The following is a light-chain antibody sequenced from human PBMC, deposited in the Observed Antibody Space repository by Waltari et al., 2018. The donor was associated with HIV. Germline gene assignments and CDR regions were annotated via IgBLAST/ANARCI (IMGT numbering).Light chain of an antibody. V-gene: IGLV10-54*04. Sequence: QAGLTQPPSLSVGLGQTATLTCPGDSNNVDDQRAAWLPHQQGHPPKVLSHRNNNRASGVSEKFSAFRSGKTAFLTITGLRPEDEADYFCSAWDNTLNGWVFGGGTQLTVL. CDR2: RNN. CDR1: SNNVDDQR. CDR3: SAWDNTLNGWV. J-gene: IGLJ3*02.